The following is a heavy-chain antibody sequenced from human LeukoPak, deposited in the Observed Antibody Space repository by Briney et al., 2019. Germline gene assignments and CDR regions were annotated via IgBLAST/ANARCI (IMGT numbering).Heavy chain of an antibody. CDR1: GYTFDTYG. V-gene: IGHV1-3*01. D-gene: IGHD2-15*01. J-gene: IGHJ5*02. CDR2: INAGNGNT. Sequence: ASVKVSCKASGYTFDTYGLTWVRQAPGQGLEWMGWINAGNGNTKYSQKFQGRVTITRDTSASTAYMELSSLRSEDTAVYYCARDPGVVVAAMSWFDPWGQGTLVTVSS. CDR3: ARDPGVVVAAMSWFDP.